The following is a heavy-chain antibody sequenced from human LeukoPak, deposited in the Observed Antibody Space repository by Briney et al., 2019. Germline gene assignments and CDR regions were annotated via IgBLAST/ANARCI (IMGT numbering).Heavy chain of an antibody. CDR2: ISSSSSYI. V-gene: IGHV3-21*01. CDR1: GFTFISFS. D-gene: IGHD3-10*01. CDR3: ARDDYYGSGSYWGAFDI. J-gene: IGHJ3*02. Sequence: GGSLRLSCAASGFTFISFSMNWVRPALGKGLEWVSSISSSSSYIYYADSVKGRFTISRDNAKNSLYLQMNSLRAEDTAMYYCARDDYYGSGSYWGAFDIWGQGTMVTVSS.